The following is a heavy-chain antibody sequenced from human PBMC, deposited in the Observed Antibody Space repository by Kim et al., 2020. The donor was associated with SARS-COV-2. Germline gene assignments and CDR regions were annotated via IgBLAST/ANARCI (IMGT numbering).Heavy chain of an antibody. CDR2: IYYSGST. Sequence: SETLSLTCTVSGGSISSSSYYWGWIRQPPGKGLEWIGSIYYSGSTYYTPSLKSRVTISVDTSKNQFSLKLSSVTAADTAVYYCARRCVGTSCYGWFGESGLAFDIWGQGTMVTVSS. V-gene: IGHV4-39*01. J-gene: IGHJ3*02. D-gene: IGHD2-2*01. CDR3: ARRCVGTSCYGWFGESGLAFDI. CDR1: GGSISSSSYY.